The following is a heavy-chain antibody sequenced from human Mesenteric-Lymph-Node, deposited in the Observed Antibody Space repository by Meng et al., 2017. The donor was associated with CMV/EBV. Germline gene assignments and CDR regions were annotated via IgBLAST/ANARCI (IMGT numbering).Heavy chain of an antibody. CDR2: IYSGGST. CDR3: AREELLWFGEPRGE. V-gene: IGHV3-66*02. J-gene: IGHJ4*02. Sequence: GESLKISCAASGFTVSSNHMSWVRQAPGKGLEWVSVIYSGGSTYYADSVKGRFTIPRDNSKNTLYLQMNSLRAEDTAVYYCAREELLWFGEPRGEWGQGTLVTVSS. D-gene: IGHD3-10*01. CDR1: GFTVSSNH.